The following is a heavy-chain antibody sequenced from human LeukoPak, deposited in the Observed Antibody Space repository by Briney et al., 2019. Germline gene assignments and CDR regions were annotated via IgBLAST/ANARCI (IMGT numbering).Heavy chain of an antibody. CDR1: GGSISSSSYY. Sequence: SETLSLTCTVSGGSISSSSYYWGWIRQPPGKGLEWIGSIYYSGSTYYNPSLKSRVTISVDTSKYQFSLKLSSVTAADTAVYYCASEVGAAEGYWGQGTLVTVSS. D-gene: IGHD1-26*01. J-gene: IGHJ4*02. V-gene: IGHV4-39*01. CDR2: IYYSGST. CDR3: ASEVGAAEGY.